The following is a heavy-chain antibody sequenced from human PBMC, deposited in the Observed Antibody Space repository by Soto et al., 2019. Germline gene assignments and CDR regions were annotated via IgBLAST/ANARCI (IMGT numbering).Heavy chain of an antibody. CDR3: ARGRYSYASLPHY. D-gene: IGHD5-18*01. Sequence: ASLKVSCKASGYTFTGYYMHWGRQAPGQGLEWMGWINPNSGGTNYAQEFQGRVTMTRDTPISTAYMELSRLRSDDTAVYYCARGRYSYASLPHYWGQGTLVTVSS. J-gene: IGHJ4*02. V-gene: IGHV1-2*02. CDR1: GYTFTGYY. CDR2: INPNSGGT.